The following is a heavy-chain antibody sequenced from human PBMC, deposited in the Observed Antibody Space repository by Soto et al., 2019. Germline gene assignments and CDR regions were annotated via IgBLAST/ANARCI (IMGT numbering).Heavy chain of an antibody. CDR2: IHYTGST. D-gene: IGHD6-13*01. V-gene: IGHV4-59*01. CDR3: ARKPGIASNNWFDP. CDR1: GASISSYY. J-gene: IGHJ5*02. Sequence: SETLSLTCTVSGASISSYYWSWLRQPPGKGLEWIGYIHYTGSTNYNPSLKSRVTISVDTSKTQFSLRLTSVTAADTAVYYCARKPGIASNNWFDPWGQGTLVTVSS.